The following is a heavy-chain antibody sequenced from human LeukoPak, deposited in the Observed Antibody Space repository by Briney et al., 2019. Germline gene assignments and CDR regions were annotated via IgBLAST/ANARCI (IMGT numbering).Heavy chain of an antibody. CDR2: IYYTGST. Sequence: SETLSLTCAVSGGSISSYYWSWIRQPPGKGLEWIAYIYYTGSTNSNPSLKSRVTISVDTSKNQFSLKLSSVTAADTAVYYCARHYYGPFDYWGQGTLVTVSS. CDR3: ARHYYGPFDY. D-gene: IGHD3-22*01. J-gene: IGHJ4*02. V-gene: IGHV4-59*08. CDR1: GGSISSYY.